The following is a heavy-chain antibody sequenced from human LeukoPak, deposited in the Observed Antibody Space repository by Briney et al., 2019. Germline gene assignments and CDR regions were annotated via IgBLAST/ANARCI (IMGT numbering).Heavy chain of an antibody. Sequence: GGSLRLSCAASGFTFSSYSMNWARQAPGKGLEWVSFISSSSSYIYYADSVKGRFTISRDNAKNSLYLQMNSLRAEDTAVYYCARGSSSWYYFDYWGQGTLVTVSS. V-gene: IGHV3-21*01. J-gene: IGHJ4*02. CDR3: ARGSSSWYYFDY. CDR2: ISSSSSYI. CDR1: GFTFSSYS. D-gene: IGHD6-13*01.